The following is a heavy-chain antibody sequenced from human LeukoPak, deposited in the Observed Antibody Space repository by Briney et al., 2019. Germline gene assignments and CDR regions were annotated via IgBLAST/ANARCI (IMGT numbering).Heavy chain of an antibody. CDR2: ISGSGGSK. D-gene: IGHD3-3*02. Sequence: GGSLRLSCVGSRFPPRKYAMSWVRQAPGKGLEWVSGISGSGGSKHYADSVRGRFTISRDNSKDTLFLQMSSLRADDTAKYYCAKEPEPFLEWHFDNWGQGTLVIVSS. CDR1: RFPPRKYA. J-gene: IGHJ4*02. V-gene: IGHV3-23*01. CDR3: AKEPEPFLEWHFDN.